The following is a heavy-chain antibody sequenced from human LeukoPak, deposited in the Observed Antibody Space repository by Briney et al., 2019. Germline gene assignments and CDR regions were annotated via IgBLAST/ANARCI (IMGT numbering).Heavy chain of an antibody. CDR1: GFTFSSYW. Sequence: GSLRLSCAASGFTFSSYWMSWVRQAPGKGLEWIGEIYHSGSSNYNLSFKSRVTISVDKSKNQFSLKVTSVTAADTAVYFCARYETESQNGKYCFDHWGQGILVTVSS. J-gene: IGHJ4*02. V-gene: IGHV4-4*01. D-gene: IGHD1-14*01. CDR3: ARYETESQNGKYCFDH. CDR2: IYHSGSS.